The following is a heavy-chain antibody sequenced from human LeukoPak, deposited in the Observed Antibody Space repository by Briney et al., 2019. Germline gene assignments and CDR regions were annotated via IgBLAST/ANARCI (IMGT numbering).Heavy chain of an antibody. Sequence: PGGSLRLSCAASGFTFSSYQMNWVRQAPGKGPEWISFISSSGSTIYYADSVDGRFTISRDNAKNSLYLQMNSLRAEDTAVYYCAREADGSDYWGQGTLVTVSS. CDR1: GFTFSSYQ. V-gene: IGHV3-48*03. CDR2: ISSSGSTI. CDR3: AREADGSDY. J-gene: IGHJ4*02. D-gene: IGHD3-10*01.